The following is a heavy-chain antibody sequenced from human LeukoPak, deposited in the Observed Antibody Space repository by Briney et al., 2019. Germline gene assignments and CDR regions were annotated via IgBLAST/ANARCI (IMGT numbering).Heavy chain of an antibody. CDR2: ISAYNGNT. J-gene: IGHJ5*02. V-gene: IGHV1-18*01. Sequence: ASVKVSCKASGYTFTSYGISWVRQAPGQGLEWMGWISAYNGNTNYAQKLQGRVTMTTDTSTSTAYMELRSLRSDDTAVYYCAREGGAGPSWPWFDPWGQGTLVTVSS. D-gene: IGHD6-13*01. CDR1: GYTFTSYG. CDR3: AREGGAGPSWPWFDP.